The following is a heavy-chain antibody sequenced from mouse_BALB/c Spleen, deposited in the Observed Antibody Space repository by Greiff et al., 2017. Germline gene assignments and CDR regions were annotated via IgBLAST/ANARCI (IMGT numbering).Heavy chain of an antibody. Sequence: VMLVESGAELARPGASVKLSCKASGYTFTSYWMQWVKQRPGQGLEWIGAIYPGDGDTRYTQKFKGKATLTADKSSSTAYMQLSSLASEDSAVYYCARGLLAYWGQGTLVTVSA. J-gene: IGHJ3*01. CDR1: GYTFTSYW. CDR3: ARGLLAY. CDR2: IYPGDGDT. V-gene: IGHV1-87*01.